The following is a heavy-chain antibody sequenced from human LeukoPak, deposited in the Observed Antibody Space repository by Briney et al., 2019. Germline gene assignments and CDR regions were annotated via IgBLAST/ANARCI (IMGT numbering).Heavy chain of an antibody. Sequence: ASVKVSCKASGYTFTVYYMHWIRQAPGQGLEWMGWINPKSGETNYAQKFQGRVTMTGDTSIRTAYMELSSLRSDDTAVYFCARRGFDPWGQGTLVTVSS. CDR2: INPKSGET. CDR3: ARRGFDP. V-gene: IGHV1-2*02. J-gene: IGHJ5*02. CDR1: GYTFTVYY.